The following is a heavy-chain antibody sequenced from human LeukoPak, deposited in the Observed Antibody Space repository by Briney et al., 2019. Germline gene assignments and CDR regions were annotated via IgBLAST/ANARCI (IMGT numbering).Heavy chain of an antibody. J-gene: IGHJ5*02. D-gene: IGHD3-10*01. CDR3: ARDSGTTGEVKFDP. V-gene: IGHV3-48*01. CDR1: GFTFGSYS. Sequence: GGSLRLSCAASGFTFGSYSMNWVRQAPGKGLEWVSYISSSSSTIYYADSVKGRFTISRDNAKNSLYLQMNSLRAEDTAVYYCARDSGTTGEVKFDPWGQGTLVTVSS. CDR2: ISSSSSTI.